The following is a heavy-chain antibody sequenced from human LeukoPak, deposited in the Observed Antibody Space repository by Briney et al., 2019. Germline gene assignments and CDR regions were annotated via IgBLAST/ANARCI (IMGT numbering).Heavy chain of an antibody. Sequence: ASVKVSCKASGYTFTSYGISWVRQAPGQGLEWMGGIIPIFGTANYAQKFQGRVTITADKSTSTAYMELSSLRSEDTAVYYCASTYYDFWSGLEWGQGTLVTVSS. D-gene: IGHD3-3*01. V-gene: IGHV1-69*06. CDR2: IIPIFGTA. CDR1: GYTFTSYG. CDR3: ASTYYDFWSGLE. J-gene: IGHJ4*02.